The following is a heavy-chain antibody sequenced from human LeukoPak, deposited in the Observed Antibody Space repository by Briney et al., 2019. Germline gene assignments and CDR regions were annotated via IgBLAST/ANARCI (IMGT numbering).Heavy chain of an antibody. CDR3: ARKANGMAAPFDS. J-gene: IGHJ4*02. CDR1: GYNFSNYW. V-gene: IGHV5-51*01. CDR2: IYPGDSDT. Sequence: GEPLKISCEASGYNFSNYWINWVRQKPGKGLEWMGIIYPGDSDTRYGPPFQGHVTISADGSANTAYLQWSRLEASDTAKYFCARKANGMAAPFDSWAQGTLVTVSS. D-gene: IGHD6-13*01.